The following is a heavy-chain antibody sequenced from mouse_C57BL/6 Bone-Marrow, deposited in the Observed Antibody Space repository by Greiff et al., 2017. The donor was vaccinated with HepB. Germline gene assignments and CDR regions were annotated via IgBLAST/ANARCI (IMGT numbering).Heavy chain of an antibody. CDR2: IRSKSNNYAT. J-gene: IGHJ3*01. CDR3: VRQYRGFAY. V-gene: IGHV10-1*01. CDR1: GFSFNTYA. Sequence: EVMLVESGGGLVQPKGSLKLSCAASGFSFNTYAMNWVRQAPGKGLEWVARIRSKSNNYATYYADSVKDRFTISRDDSESMLYLQMNNLKTEDTAMYYCVRQYRGFAYWGQGTLVTVSA.